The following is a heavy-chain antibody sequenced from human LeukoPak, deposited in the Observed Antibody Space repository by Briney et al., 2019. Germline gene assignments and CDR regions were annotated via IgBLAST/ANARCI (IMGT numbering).Heavy chain of an antibody. Sequence: PGGSLRLSCAASGFTFSNYGMHWVRQAPGKGLEWVAVISFDESNRYYADSVKGRFTLSRDNSKNTLYLQMKSLRAEDTAVYYCAKGGGYEAQYYYYYLDVWGKGTTVTISS. CDR3: AKGGGYEAQYYYYYLDV. V-gene: IGHV3-30*18. J-gene: IGHJ6*03. D-gene: IGHD5-12*01. CDR2: ISFDESNR. CDR1: GFTFSNYG.